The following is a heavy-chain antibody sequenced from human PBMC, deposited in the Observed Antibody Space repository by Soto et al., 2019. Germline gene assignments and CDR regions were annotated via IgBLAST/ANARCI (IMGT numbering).Heavy chain of an antibody. Sequence: QVQLVQSGAEVKKPGSSVKVSCKASGGTFSSYAISWVRQALGQGLEWMGGIIPIFGTANYAQKFQGRVTITADESTSTAYMELSSLRSEDTAVYYCARDRGAYRYYYYGMDVWAQGTTVTVSS. CDR1: GGTFSSYA. CDR2: IIPIFGTA. J-gene: IGHJ6*02. CDR3: ARDRGAYRYYYYGMDV. D-gene: IGHD3-16*01. V-gene: IGHV1-69*01.